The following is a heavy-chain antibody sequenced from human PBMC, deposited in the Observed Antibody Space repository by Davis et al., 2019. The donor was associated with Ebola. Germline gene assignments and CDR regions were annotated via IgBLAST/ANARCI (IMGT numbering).Heavy chain of an antibody. V-gene: IGHV4-34*01. Sequence: SETLSLTCAVYGGSFSGYYWSWIRQPPGKGLEWIGDINHSGSTNYNPSLKSRVTISVDTSKNQFSLKLSSVTAADTAVYYCASNGNRYYYYYGMDVWGQGTTVTVSS. CDR3: ASNGNRYYYYYGMDV. CDR2: INHSGST. D-gene: IGHD1-14*01. CDR1: GGSFSGYY. J-gene: IGHJ6*02.